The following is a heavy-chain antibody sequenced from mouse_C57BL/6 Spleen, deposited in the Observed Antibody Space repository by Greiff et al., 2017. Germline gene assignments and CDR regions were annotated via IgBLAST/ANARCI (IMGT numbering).Heavy chain of an antibody. V-gene: IGHV2-9-1*01. D-gene: IGHD2-5*01. CDR2: IWTGGGT. CDR1: GFSLTSYA. J-gene: IGHJ2*01. CDR3: ARNSAYYSNYEGFDY. Sequence: VMLVESGPGLVAPSQSLSITCTVSGFSLTSYAISWVRQPPGKGLEWLGVIWTGGGTNYNSALKSRLSISKDNSKSQVFLKMNSLQTDDTARYYCARNSAYYSNYEGFDYWGQGTTLTVSS.